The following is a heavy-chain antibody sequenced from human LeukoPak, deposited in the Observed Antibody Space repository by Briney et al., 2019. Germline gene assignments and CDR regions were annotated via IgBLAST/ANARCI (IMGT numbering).Heavy chain of an antibody. CDR1: GFTFSSYA. Sequence: LPGGSLRLSCAASGFTFSSYAMHWVRQAPGKGLEWVAVISYDGSNKYYADSVKGRFTISRDNSKNTLYLQMNSLRAEDTAVYYCYYSNYVSYWGQGTLVTVSS. CDR3: YYSNYVSY. D-gene: IGHD4-11*01. CDR2: ISYDGSNK. J-gene: IGHJ4*02. V-gene: IGHV3-30*04.